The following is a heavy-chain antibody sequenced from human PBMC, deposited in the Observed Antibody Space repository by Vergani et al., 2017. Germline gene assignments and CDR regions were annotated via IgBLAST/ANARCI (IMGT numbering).Heavy chain of an antibody. CDR2: INHSGST. V-gene: IGHV4-39*02. J-gene: IGHJ4*02. D-gene: IGHD1-1*01. Sequence: QLQLQESGPGLVKPSETLSLTCTVSGGSISSSSYYWGWIRQPPGKGLEWIGEINHSGSTNYNPSLKSRVTISVDTSKNQFSLKLSSVTAADTAVYYCARDSGTDGFGYWGQGTLVTVSS. CDR3: ARDSGTDGFGY. CDR1: GGSISSSSYY.